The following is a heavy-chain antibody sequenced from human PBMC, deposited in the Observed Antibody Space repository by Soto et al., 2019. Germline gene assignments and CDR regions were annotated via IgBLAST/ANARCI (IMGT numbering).Heavy chain of an antibody. D-gene: IGHD6-25*01. CDR3: AKSAGVRDTSYYFDY. V-gene: IGHV3-30*18. CDR2: ISYDGSNK. J-gene: IGHJ4*02. Sequence: PGGSLRLSCAASGFTFSSYGMHWVRQAPGKGLEWVAVISYDGSNKYYADSVKGRFTISRDNSKNTLYLQMNSLRAEDTAVYYCAKSAGVRDTSYYFDYWGQGTLVTVSS. CDR1: GFTFSSYG.